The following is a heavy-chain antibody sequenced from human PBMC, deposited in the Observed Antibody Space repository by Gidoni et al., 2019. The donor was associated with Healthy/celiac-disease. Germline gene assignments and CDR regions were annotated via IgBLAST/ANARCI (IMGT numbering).Heavy chain of an antibody. V-gene: IGHV4-39*01. D-gene: IGHD6-13*01. Sequence: QLQLQESGPGLVKPSETLSLTCTVSGGSISSSSYYWGWIRQPPGKGLEWIGSIYSSGSTYYNPSLKRRVTISVDTSKNQFSLKLSSVTAADTAVYYCATRYSSSWYNNWFDPWGQGTLVTVSS. CDR1: GGSISSSSYY. J-gene: IGHJ5*02. CDR2: IYSSGST. CDR3: ATRYSSSWYNNWFDP.